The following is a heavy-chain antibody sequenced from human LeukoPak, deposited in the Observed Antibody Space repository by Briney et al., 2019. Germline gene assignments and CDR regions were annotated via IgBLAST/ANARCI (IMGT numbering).Heavy chain of an antibody. V-gene: IGHV1-24*01. Sequence: ASVKVSCKVSGDTLSELTMHWVRQAPGKGREWMGGFDPGAGEILYAQQFQGRVTLTEDTSTDTAYMELTRLRSQDSGVYFCAAGGIYSLLDYWGQGTLVTVSS. CDR1: GDTLSELT. D-gene: IGHD3-10*01. J-gene: IGHJ4*02. CDR3: AAGGIYSLLDY. CDR2: FDPGAGEI.